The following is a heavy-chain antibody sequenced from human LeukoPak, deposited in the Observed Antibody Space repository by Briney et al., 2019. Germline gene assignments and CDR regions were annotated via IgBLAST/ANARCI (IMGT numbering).Heavy chain of an antibody. Sequence: GASVKVSCKASGYTFTSYYMHWVRQAPGQGLEWMGIINPSGGSTSYAQKFQGRVTMTRDTSTSTVYMGLSSLRSEDTAVYYCASVTTVTTKGHGAFDIWGQGTMVTVSS. J-gene: IGHJ3*02. CDR2: INPSGGST. CDR3: ASVTTVTTKGHGAFDI. D-gene: IGHD4-17*01. CDR1: GYTFTSYY. V-gene: IGHV1-46*01.